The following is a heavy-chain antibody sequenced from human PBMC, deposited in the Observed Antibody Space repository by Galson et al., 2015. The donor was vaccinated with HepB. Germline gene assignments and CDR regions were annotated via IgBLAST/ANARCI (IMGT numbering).Heavy chain of an antibody. J-gene: IGHJ3*02. V-gene: IGHV3-9*01. D-gene: IGHD5/OR15-5a*01. Sequence: SLRLSCAASGLIFDDYAMHWVRQAPGKGLECVAGINWNSGSIGYADSVKGRFTISRDNAKNSLFLQMNSLRAEDTALYYCAKDRWSVYGQDGFDIWGQGTMVTVSS. CDR2: INWNSGSI. CDR3: AKDRWSVYGQDGFDI. CDR1: GLIFDDYA.